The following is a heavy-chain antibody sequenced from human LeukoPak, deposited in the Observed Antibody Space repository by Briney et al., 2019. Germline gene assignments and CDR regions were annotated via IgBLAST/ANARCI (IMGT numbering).Heavy chain of an antibody. Sequence: EYYADSVRGRFTISRDNSKNTLYLQMNSLRSEDTAVYYCATPGYCSSTSCYEYGYWGQGTLVTISS. CDR3: ATPGYCSSTSCYEYGY. V-gene: IGHV3-30*01. CDR2: E. J-gene: IGHJ4*02. D-gene: IGHD2-2*01.